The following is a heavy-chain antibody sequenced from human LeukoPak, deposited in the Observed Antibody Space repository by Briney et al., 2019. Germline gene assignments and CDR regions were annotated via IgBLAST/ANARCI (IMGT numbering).Heavy chain of an antibody. CDR1: GFTLSSFE. J-gene: IGHJ4*02. CDR3: ANGESGYGYFDY. D-gene: IGHD5-18*01. V-gene: IGHV3-23*01. Sequence: GGSLRLSCTVSGFTLSSFEMTWIRQAPGKGLEWVSSIDYSGGSAYYADSVKGRFTISRDDSKNTLYLQLNSLRAEDTAVYYCANGESGYGYFDYWGQGALVTVSS. CDR2: IDYSGGSA.